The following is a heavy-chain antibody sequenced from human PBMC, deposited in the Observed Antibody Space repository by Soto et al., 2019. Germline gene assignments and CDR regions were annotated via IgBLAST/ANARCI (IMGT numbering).Heavy chain of an antibody. CDR1: GGSIGGSNG. CDR2: IYHSGST. J-gene: IGHJ1*01. D-gene: IGHD6-13*01. V-gene: IGHV4-4*02. Sequence: ASETQSLTCAVSGGSIGGSNGWSWVRQPPGKGLEWIGEIYHSGSTNYNPSLKSRVTISVDKSKNQFSLKLSSVTAADTAVYYCARIAAAGTYFQHWGQGTLVTVSS. CDR3: ARIAAAGTYFQH.